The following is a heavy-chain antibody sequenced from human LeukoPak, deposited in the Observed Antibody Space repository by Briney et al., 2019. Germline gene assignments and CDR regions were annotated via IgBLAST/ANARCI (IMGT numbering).Heavy chain of an antibody. CDR3: AATVSTYYYGSGSYSPRFDY. Sequence: GASVAVSCKASGGTFSSYAISWVRQAPGQGLEWMGGIIPMFGTANYAQKFQGRVTITADESTSTAYMELSSLRSEDTAVYYCAATVSTYYYGSGSYSPRFDYWGQGTLVTVSS. CDR1: GGTFSSYA. D-gene: IGHD3-10*01. CDR2: IIPMFGTA. V-gene: IGHV1-69*13. J-gene: IGHJ4*02.